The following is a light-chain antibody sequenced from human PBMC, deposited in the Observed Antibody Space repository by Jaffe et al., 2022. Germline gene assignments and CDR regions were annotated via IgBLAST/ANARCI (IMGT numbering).Light chain of an antibody. V-gene: IGLV3-9*01. CDR2: RDT. J-gene: IGLJ2*01. CDR3: QVWDTIVV. Sequence: SYELTQSLSVSVALGQTARITCVGNDLERKNVHWYQQRPGQAPVLVIHRDTKRPSGIPERFSGSNSGNTATLTISRAQAEDEADYYCQVWDTIVVFGGGTQLTVL. CDR1: DLERKN.